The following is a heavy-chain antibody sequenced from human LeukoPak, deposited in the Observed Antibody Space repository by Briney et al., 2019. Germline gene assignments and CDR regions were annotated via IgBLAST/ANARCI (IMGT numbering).Heavy chain of an antibody. V-gene: IGHV1-46*01. D-gene: IGHD2-2*01. J-gene: IGHJ4*02. CDR3: ARGPPDVVVPAAPDY. CDR1: GFLFTNYL. Sequence: GASVKVSCKSSGFLFTNYLLHWVRQAPGQGLEWVGRIAPSVDTTNYAQKLQGRVTMTTDTSTSTAYMELRSLRSDDTAVYYCARGPPDVVVPAAPDYWGQGTLVTVSS. CDR2: IAPSVDTT.